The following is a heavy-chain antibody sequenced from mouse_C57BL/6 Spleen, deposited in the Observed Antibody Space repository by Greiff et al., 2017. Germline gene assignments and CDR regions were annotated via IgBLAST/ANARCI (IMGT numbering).Heavy chain of an antibody. D-gene: IGHD2-10*02. CDR3: ARSRYGNLKAMDY. V-gene: IGHV1-26*01. Sequence: VQLQQSGPELVKPGASVKISCKASGYTFTDYYMNWVKQSHGKSLEWIGDINPNNGGTSYNQKFKGKATLTVDKSSSTAYMELRSLTSEDSAVYYCARSRYGNLKAMDYWGQGTSVTVSS. CDR2: INPNNGGT. CDR1: GYTFTDYY. J-gene: IGHJ4*01.